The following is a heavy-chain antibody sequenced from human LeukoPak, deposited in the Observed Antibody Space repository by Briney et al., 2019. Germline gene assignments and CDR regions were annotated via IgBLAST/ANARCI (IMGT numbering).Heavy chain of an antibody. J-gene: IGHJ4*02. D-gene: IGHD3-10*01. Sequence: GGSLRLSCAASGFTVSSYWMHWVRQAPGKGLVWVSRINSDGSSTSYADSVKGRFTISRDNAKNTLYLQMNSLRAEDTAVYYCARVTAYYGSGISDYWGQGTLVTVSS. V-gene: IGHV3-74*01. CDR3: ARVTAYYGSGISDY. CDR2: INSDGSST. CDR1: GFTVSSYW.